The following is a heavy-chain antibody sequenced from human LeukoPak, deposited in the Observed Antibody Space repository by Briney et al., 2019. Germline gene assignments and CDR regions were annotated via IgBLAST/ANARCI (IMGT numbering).Heavy chain of an antibody. Sequence: GASVKISCKGSGYSFTSYWIGWVRQMPGKGLEWMGIIYPDDSNTRYSPSFQGQVTISADKSISTAYLQWSSLKASDTAMYYCARERSSQGYFDFWGQGTLVTVSS. V-gene: IGHV5-51*01. D-gene: IGHD6-6*01. CDR2: IYPDDSNT. J-gene: IGHJ4*02. CDR3: ARERSSQGYFDF. CDR1: GYSFTSYW.